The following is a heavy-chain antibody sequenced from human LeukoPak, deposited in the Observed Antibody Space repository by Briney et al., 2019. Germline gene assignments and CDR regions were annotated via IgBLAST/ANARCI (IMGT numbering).Heavy chain of an antibody. J-gene: IGHJ4*02. D-gene: IGHD6-19*01. CDR3: ARAGGSVGWYGTIDS. CDR2: IYTSGST. CDR1: GGSISSGSYY. Sequence: SETLSLTCTVSGGSISSGSYYWSWIRQPAGKGLEWIGHIYTSGSTSYNPSLQSRVTISVDTSNHEFSPKLTSVTAADTAVYYCARAGGSVGWYGTIDSWGQGTLVTVSS. V-gene: IGHV4-61*09.